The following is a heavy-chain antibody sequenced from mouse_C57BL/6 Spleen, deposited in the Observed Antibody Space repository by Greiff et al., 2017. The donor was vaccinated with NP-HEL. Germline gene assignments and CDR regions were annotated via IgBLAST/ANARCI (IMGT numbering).Heavy chain of an antibody. D-gene: IGHD2-10*01. V-gene: IGHV1-64*01. J-gene: IGHJ4*01. CDR1: GYTFTSYW. Sequence: QVQLQQPGAELVKPGASVKLSCKASGYTFTSYWMHWVKQRPGQGLEWIGMIHPNSGSTNYNEKFKSKATLTVDKSSSTAYMQLSSLTSEDSAVYYCASRGLLRGAMDYWGQGTAVTVSS. CDR3: ASRGLLRGAMDY. CDR2: IHPNSGST.